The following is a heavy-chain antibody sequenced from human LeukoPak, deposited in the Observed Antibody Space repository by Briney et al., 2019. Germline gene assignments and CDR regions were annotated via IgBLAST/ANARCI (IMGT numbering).Heavy chain of an antibody. J-gene: IGHJ5*02. CDR3: ARGLLWFGEPGNWFDP. D-gene: IGHD3-10*01. V-gene: IGHV4-34*01. Sequence: SETLSLTCAVYGGSFSGYYWSWIRQPPGKGLEWIGEINHSGSTNYNPSLKSRVTISVDTSKNQFSLKLSSVTAADTAVYYCARGLLWFGEPGNWFDPWGQGTLVTVSS. CDR1: GGSFSGYY. CDR2: INHSGST.